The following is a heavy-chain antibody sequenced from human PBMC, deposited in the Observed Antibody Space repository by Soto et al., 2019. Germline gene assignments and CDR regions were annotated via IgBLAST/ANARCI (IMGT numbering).Heavy chain of an antibody. J-gene: IGHJ5*02. V-gene: IGHV4-34*01. CDR2: INHSGST. D-gene: IGHD2-2*01. CDR1: GGSFSGYY. Sequence: SETLSLTCAVYGGSFSGYYWSWIRQPPGKGLEWIGEINHSGSTNYNPSLKGRVSISVDTSKDLFSLKLSSVTAADTAIYYCARHKTPYQLLFLDPWGQGTLVTVSS. CDR3: ARHKTPYQLLFLDP.